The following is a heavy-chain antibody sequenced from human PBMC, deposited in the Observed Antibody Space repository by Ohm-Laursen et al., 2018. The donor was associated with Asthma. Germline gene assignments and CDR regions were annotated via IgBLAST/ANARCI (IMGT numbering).Heavy chain of an antibody. CDR1: GFTFSSYG. CDR2: ISSSSSTI. Sequence: SLRLSCAASGFTFSSYGMHWVRQAPGKGLEWVSYISSSSSTIYYADSVKGRFTISRDNAKNSLYLQMNSLRAEDTAVYYCANQPLKRLYQWFDPWGQGTLVTVSS. J-gene: IGHJ5*02. CDR3: ANQPLKRLYQWFDP. V-gene: IGHV3-48*01. D-gene: IGHD2-2*01.